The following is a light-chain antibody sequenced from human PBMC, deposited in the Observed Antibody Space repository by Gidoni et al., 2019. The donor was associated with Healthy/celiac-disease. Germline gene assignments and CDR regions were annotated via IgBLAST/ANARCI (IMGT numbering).Light chain of an antibody. CDR3: SSYTSSSTVV. CDR1: SSDVGGYNY. Sequence: SALTQPASVSGSPGQSITIPCTGTSSDVGGYNYVSWYQQHPGKAPKLMIYDVSNRPPGVSNRFSGSKSGNTASLTISGLQAEDEADYYCSSYTSSSTVVFGGGTKLTVL. CDR2: DVS. V-gene: IGLV2-14*03. J-gene: IGLJ2*01.